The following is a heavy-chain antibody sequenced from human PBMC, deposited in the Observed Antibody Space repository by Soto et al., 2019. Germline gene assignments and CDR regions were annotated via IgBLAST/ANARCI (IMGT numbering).Heavy chain of an antibody. V-gene: IGHV4-30-2*01. CDR1: GGSISSGGYS. CDR3: ARNFGYSSSWYVS. D-gene: IGHD6-13*01. J-gene: IGHJ5*01. Sequence: PSETLSLTCAVSGGSISSGGYSWSWIRQPPGKGLEWIGYIYHSGSTYYNPSLKSRVTISVDRSKNQFSLKLSSVTAADTAVYYCARNFGYSSSWYVSWGQGTLVTVSS. CDR2: IYHSGST.